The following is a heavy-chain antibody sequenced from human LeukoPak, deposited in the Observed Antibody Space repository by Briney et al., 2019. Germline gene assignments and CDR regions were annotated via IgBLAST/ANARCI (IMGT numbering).Heavy chain of an antibody. CDR2: IYSGGST. CDR1: GFTFSSYW. CDR3: AREVADYYYGMDV. D-gene: IGHD2-15*01. J-gene: IGHJ6*02. V-gene: IGHV3-66*02. Sequence: GGSLRLSCAASGFTFSSYWMHWVRQAPGKGLEWVSVIYSGGSTYYADSVKGRFTISRDNSKNTLYLQMNSLRAEDTAVYYCAREVADYYYGMDVWGQGTTVTVSS.